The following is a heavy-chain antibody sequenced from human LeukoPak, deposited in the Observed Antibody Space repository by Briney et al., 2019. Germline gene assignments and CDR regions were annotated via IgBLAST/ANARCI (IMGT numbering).Heavy chain of an antibody. CDR1: GGSVSSGSYY. D-gene: IGHD3-22*01. V-gene: IGHV4-61*01. CDR3: ARGKTYYDISKDAFDI. Sequence: SETLSLTCTVSGGSVSSGSYYWSWIRQPPGKGLEWIGYIYYSGGTHYNPSLKSRVTISVDTSKNQFSLKVRSVTAADTAVYYCARGKTYYDISKDAFDIWGQGTMVTVSS. CDR2: IYYSGGT. J-gene: IGHJ3*02.